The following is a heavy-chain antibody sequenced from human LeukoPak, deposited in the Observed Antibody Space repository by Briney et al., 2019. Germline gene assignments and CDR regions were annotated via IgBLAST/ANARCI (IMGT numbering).Heavy chain of an antibody. CDR1: GFTFSNTW. J-gene: IGHJ4*02. CDR2: IKSKTDGGTT. Sequence: GGSLRLSCAASGFTFSNTWMSWVRQAPGKGLEWVGRIKSKTDGGTTDYAAPAKGRFSISRDDSKNTLYLQMNSLKTEDTAVYYCTTGGYDYVWGSYRYFDYWGQGTLVTVSS. D-gene: IGHD3-16*02. V-gene: IGHV3-15*01. CDR3: TTGGYDYVWGSYRYFDY.